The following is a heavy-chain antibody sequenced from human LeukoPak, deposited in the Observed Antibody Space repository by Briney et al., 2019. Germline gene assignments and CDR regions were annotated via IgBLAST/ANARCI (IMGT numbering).Heavy chain of an antibody. D-gene: IGHD6-13*01. J-gene: IGHJ4*02. CDR1: GFTFDDYA. V-gene: IGHV3-9*01. CDR2: ISWNSGSI. Sequence: QPGRSLRLSCAASGFTFDDYAMHWVRQAPGKGLEWVSGISWNSGSIGYADSVKGRFTISRDNAKNSLYLQMNSLRAEDRALYYCARSSSWYYFDYWGQGTLVTVSS. CDR3: ARSSSWYYFDY.